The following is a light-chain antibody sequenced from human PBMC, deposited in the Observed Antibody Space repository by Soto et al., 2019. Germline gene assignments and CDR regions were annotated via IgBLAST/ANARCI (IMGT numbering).Light chain of an antibody. Sequence: EILMTQSPATLSVSPGDRATLSCRARQSVSNNLAWYQQRPGQAPRLLIYGASTRATGIPARFSGSGSGTEFTLTISSLQSEDFAVYYCQQYNDWPPWTFGQGTKVDIK. CDR3: QQYNDWPPWT. CDR1: QSVSNN. J-gene: IGKJ1*01. V-gene: IGKV3-15*01. CDR2: GAS.